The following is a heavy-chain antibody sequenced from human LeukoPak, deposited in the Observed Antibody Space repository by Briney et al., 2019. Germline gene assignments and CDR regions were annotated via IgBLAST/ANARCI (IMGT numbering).Heavy chain of an antibody. D-gene: IGHD3-22*01. Sequence: PGGSLRLSCAASGFTFTSYSMNWVRQAPGKGLEWVSTISGGGGSTYYADSVKGRFTISRDNSKNTLYLQMNSLRAEDTAVYYCAKDGYDSSGYYPYYYYGMDVWGQGTTVAVSS. V-gene: IGHV3-23*01. CDR3: AKDGYDSSGYYPYYYYGMDV. CDR1: GFTFTSYS. J-gene: IGHJ6*02. CDR2: ISGGGGST.